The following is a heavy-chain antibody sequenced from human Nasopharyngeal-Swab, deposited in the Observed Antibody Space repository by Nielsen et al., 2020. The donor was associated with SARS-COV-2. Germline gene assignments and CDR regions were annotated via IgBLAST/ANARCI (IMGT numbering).Heavy chain of an antibody. Sequence: GESLKISCAASGFTLSSNSMNWVRQAPGKGLEWVSSISTSSSYLYYADSVKGRFTISRDNPKNSLYLQMDSLRGEDTAVYYCARDAPAHYGAFYWGRGTLVTVSS. J-gene: IGHJ4*02. CDR3: ARDAPAHYGAFY. CDR2: ISTSSSYL. V-gene: IGHV3-21*01. D-gene: IGHD4-17*01. CDR1: GFTLSSNS.